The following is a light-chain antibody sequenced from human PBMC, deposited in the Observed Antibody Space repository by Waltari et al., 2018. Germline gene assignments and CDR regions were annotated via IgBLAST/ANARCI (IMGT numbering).Light chain of an antibody. CDR1: QSISRY. Sequence: EIVLTQSTGTLSLSPGERATLSCRAIQSISRYLAWYQQKPGQAPRLLIYAASSRATGIPDRFSGSGSGTDFSLTISRLEPEDFAVYYCQNHERLPAMFGQGTKVEIK. V-gene: IGKV3-20*01. CDR2: AAS. CDR3: QNHERLPAM. J-gene: IGKJ1*01.